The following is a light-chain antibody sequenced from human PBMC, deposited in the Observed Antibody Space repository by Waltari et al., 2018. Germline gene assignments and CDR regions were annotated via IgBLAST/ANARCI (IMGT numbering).Light chain of an antibody. CDR1: SSDLGGYNH. CDR2: DVN. Sequence: QSALTQPASVSGSPGQSLIISCTGTSSDLGGYNHVSWFLHHPGKAPKLMIHDVNKRPSGVSSRFSGSKSGNTASLTISGLQAEDEAIYYCNSYTSGRTWVFGGGTRLTVL. CDR3: NSYTSGRTWV. V-gene: IGLV2-14*03. J-gene: IGLJ3*02.